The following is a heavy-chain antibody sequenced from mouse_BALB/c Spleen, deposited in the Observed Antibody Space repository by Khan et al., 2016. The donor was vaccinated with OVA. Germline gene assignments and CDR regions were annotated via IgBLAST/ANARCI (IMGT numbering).Heavy chain of an antibody. CDR3: VRDGGYQWNYGWFAY. CDR2: INPSNGYT. Sequence: QVKLEVSGAELARPGASVKMSCTASGYTFTSFTIHWIKERPGQGLEWIGYINPSNGYTIYNQKIRNKATLTTDTSSPTAYLQLSSMTSHDSAVYLCVRDGGYQWNYGWFAYWGQGTLVTVSA. D-gene: IGHD1-1*01. J-gene: IGHJ3*01. CDR1: GYTFTSFT. V-gene: IGHV1-4*01.